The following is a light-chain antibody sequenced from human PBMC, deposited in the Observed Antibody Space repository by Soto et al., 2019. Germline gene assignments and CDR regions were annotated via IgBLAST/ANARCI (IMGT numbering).Light chain of an antibody. J-gene: IGLJ1*01. V-gene: IGLV2-23*02. CDR1: HSGVGSYNL. CDR3: FSYAGNSVYV. Sequence: QSVLTQPASMSGSPRQSITISCTGTHSGVGSYNLVSWCQQHPGKAPKLVIFEVTQRPSGVSDRFSGSKSGNTASLTISGLQAEDEADYYCFSYAGNSVYVFGNGTKVTVL. CDR2: EVT.